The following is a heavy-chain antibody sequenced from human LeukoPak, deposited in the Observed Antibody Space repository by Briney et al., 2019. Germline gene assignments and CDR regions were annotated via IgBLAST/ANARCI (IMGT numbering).Heavy chain of an antibody. Sequence: GGSLRLSCAASGFTFSDYYMSWTRQAPGKGLEWVSYISSSGSTIYYADSVKGRFTISRDNAKNSLYLQMNSLRAEDTAVYYCARDPRDKSGYYALAPNNWFDPWGQGTLVTVSS. CDR2: ISSSGSTI. V-gene: IGHV3-11*01. CDR3: ARDPRDKSGYYALAPNNWFDP. CDR1: GFTFSDYY. J-gene: IGHJ5*02. D-gene: IGHD3-22*01.